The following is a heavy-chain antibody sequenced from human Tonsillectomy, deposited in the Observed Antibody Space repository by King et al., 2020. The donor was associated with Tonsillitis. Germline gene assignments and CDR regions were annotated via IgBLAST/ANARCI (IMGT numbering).Heavy chain of an antibody. CDR2: IIPILGIA. J-gene: IGHJ4*02. CDR1: GGTFISYA. D-gene: IGHD1-1*01. V-gene: IGHV1-69*04. CDR3: ERDEGPVQLGY. Sequence: DQLVQSGAEVNKPGSSVKVSCKASGGTFISYAVSWCRQAPGQGLEWMGRIIPILGIANDAQRFQGRGTVTADKTTCTAYMELSRLRCEDAAVYYWERDEGPVQLGYWGQGTLVTVSS.